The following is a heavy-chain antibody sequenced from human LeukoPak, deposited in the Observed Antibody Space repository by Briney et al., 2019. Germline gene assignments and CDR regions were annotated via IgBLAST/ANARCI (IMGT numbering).Heavy chain of an antibody. CDR2: IKSKYSGETA. Sequence: GGSLRLSCAAPGFTFRSDWMKWVRQAPGKGLEWVGRIKSKYSGETANYAAPVKGRFTISRDDSKNVLYLQMNSLRVEDTAVYYCATGYADTWHDGYWGQGTLVTVSS. CDR3: ATGYADTWHDGY. CDR1: GFTFRSDW. D-gene: IGHD1-1*01. V-gene: IGHV3-15*06. J-gene: IGHJ4*02.